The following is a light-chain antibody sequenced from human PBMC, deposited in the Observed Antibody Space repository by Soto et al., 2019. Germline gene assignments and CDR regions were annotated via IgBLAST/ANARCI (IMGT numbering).Light chain of an antibody. J-gene: IGLJ2*01. CDR1: SSDVGSYNL. CDR2: EGS. V-gene: IGLV2-23*01. Sequence: QSALTQPASVSGSPGQSITISCTGTSSDVGSYNLVSWYQQHPGKAPKLMIYEGSKRPSGVSNRFSGSKSGNTASLTISGLQAEAGADYYCCSYAGSSTPYVVFGGGTKLTVL. CDR3: CSYAGSSTPYVV.